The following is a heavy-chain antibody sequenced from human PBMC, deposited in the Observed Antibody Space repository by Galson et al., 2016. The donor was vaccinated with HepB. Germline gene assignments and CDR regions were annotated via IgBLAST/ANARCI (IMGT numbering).Heavy chain of an antibody. CDR1: GGSVSSGSDY. CDR2: IYYSGST. Sequence: SETLSLTCTVSGGSVSSGSDYWSWIRQPPGKGLEWIGYIYYSGSTNYNPSLKSRVTISVDTSKNQFSLKLSSVTAADTAVYYCAREGLWFGELLGGGNYYYGMDVWGPRDHGHRLL. D-gene: IGHD3-10*01. J-gene: IGHJ6*02. CDR3: AREGLWFGELLGGGNYYYGMDV. V-gene: IGHV4-61*01.